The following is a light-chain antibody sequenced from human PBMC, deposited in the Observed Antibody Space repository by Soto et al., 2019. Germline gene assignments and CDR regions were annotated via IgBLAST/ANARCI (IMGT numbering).Light chain of an antibody. V-gene: IGLV2-11*01. Sequence: QSVLTQPRSVSGSPGQSVTISCTGTSSDVGGYNYVSWYQQHPGKAPKLMIYDVTTRPSGVPDRFSGSKSGNTASLTISGLQAEDEADYYCSSFAGSNNFPYVFGTGTKVTVL. CDR3: SSFAGSNNFPYV. CDR1: SSDVGGYNY. CDR2: DVT. J-gene: IGLJ1*01.